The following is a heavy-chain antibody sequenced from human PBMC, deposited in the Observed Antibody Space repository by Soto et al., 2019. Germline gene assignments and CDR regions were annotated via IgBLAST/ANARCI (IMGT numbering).Heavy chain of an antibody. CDR3: ARHEYGNYVGY. D-gene: IGHD3-10*01. J-gene: IGHJ4*02. CDR2: IDPSDSYT. Sequence: PGESLKISCKGSGYRFNSFLITWVPYMPGKGLEWMGKIDPSDSYTNYSPSFQGHVTISADKSISTAYLQWSSLKASDTAVYYCARHEYGNYVGYWGQGTQVTVSS. V-gene: IGHV5-10-1*01. CDR1: GYRFNSFL.